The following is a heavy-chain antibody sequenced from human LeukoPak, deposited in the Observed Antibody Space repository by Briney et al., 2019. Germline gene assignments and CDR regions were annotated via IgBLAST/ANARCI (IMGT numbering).Heavy chain of an antibody. V-gene: IGHV5-51*01. Sequence: GESLKISCKGSGYSFTSYWIGWVRQMPGKGLGWMGIIYPGGSDTRYSPSFQGQVTISADKSISTAYLQRSSPKASDTAMYYCARLANWNDGLDYWGQGTLVTVSS. D-gene: IGHD1-1*01. J-gene: IGHJ4*02. CDR3: ARLANWNDGLDY. CDR2: IYPGGSDT. CDR1: GYSFTSYW.